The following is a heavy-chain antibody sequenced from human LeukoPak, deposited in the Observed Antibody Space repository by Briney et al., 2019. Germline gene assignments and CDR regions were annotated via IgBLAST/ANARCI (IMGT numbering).Heavy chain of an antibody. D-gene: IGHD3-10*01. V-gene: IGHV3-74*01. CDR1: GVTFSSYW. J-gene: IGHJ4*02. Sequence: GGSLRLSCAASGVTFSSYWMHWVRQAPGKGLVWVSRINSDGSSTSYADSVKGRFTISRDNAKNTLYLQMNSLRAEDTAVYYCARDRGGYYGSGSYFDYWGQGTLVTVSS. CDR2: INSDGSST. CDR3: ARDRGGYYGSGSYFDY.